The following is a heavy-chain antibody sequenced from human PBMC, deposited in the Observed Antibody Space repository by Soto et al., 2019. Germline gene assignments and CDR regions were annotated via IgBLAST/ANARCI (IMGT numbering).Heavy chain of an antibody. Sequence: ASVKVSCKASGYTFTGYYIYWLRQAPGQGLEWMGWVNPNNGDTNYAQKFQGRVTMTRDSSISTAYLELSRLRSDDTALYYRARLKGYYASRGSSDYWRQGNRVIVST. CDR3: ARLKGYYASRGSSDY. CDR1: GYTFTGYY. CDR2: VNPNNGDT. D-gene: IGHD3-22*01. V-gene: IGHV1-2*02. J-gene: IGHJ4*02.